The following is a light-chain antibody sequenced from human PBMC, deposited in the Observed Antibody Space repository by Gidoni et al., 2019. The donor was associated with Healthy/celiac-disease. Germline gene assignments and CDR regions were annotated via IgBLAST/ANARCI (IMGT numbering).Light chain of an antibody. CDR3: QQYNSYPWT. V-gene: IGKV1-5*03. CDR2: KAS. J-gene: IGKJ1*01. Sequence: DIHMTHSPSTLSASVGDRVTITCRASQSISSWLAWYQQKPGKAPKLLIYKASSLESGVPSRFSGSGSGIEFTLTKSSLQSDDFAIYYCQQYNSYPWTFGQGTKVEIK. CDR1: QSISSW.